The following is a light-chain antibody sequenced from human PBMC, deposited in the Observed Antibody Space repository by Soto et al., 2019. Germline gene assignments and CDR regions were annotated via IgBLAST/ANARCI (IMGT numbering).Light chain of an antibody. CDR2: GAS. Sequence: KVMTQSPATLSVSPGERATLSCRASQSVSSNLAWYQQKPGQAPRLLIYGASTRATGIPARFSGSGSGTRFTLTISSLQSEDFAVYYCQQYNNWPQTFGQGTKVEIK. CDR3: QQYNNWPQT. J-gene: IGKJ1*01. CDR1: QSVSSN. V-gene: IGKV3-15*01.